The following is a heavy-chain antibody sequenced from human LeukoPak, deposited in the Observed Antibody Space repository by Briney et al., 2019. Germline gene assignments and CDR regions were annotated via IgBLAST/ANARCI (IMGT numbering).Heavy chain of an antibody. D-gene: IGHD3-22*01. V-gene: IGHV4-59*02. J-gene: IGHJ3*02. CDR1: GGSVSSYY. CDR3: ASLTTAVAFDI. CDR2: IYDSGST. Sequence: PSETLSLTCTVSGGSVSSYYWSWIRQPPGKGLEWIGYIYDSGSTNYNPSLKSRVTISVDTSKNQFSLKLSSVTAADTAVFYCASLTTAVAFDIWGQGTMVTVSS.